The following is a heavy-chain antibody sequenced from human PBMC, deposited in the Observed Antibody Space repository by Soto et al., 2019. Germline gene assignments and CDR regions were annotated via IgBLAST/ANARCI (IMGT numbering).Heavy chain of an antibody. CDR2: ISAGGGDR. Sequence: VHLLESGGALAQPGGSLRLSCAASGFTSSSHAINWVRQAPGKGLEWVSGISAGGGDRYYADSVKGRFTISRDTSNNTVHLQMNSLRVEDTAVYYCARDQSPRVEGGMVGDHWGQGTLVTVSS. D-gene: IGHD2-15*01. V-gene: IGHV3-23*01. CDR3: ARDQSPRVEGGMVGDH. J-gene: IGHJ5*02. CDR1: GFTSSSHA.